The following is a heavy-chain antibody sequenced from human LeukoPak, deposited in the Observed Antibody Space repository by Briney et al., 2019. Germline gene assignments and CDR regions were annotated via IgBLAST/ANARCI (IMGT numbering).Heavy chain of an antibody. CDR1: GYSISSGYY. V-gene: IGHV4-38-2*01. J-gene: IGHJ4*02. Sequence: SETLSLTCAVSGYSISSGYYWGWIRQPPGKGLEWIGSIYYSGSTYYNPSLKSRVTISVDTSKNQFSLKLSSVTAADTAVYYCARGRKGLDYWGQGTLVTVSS. CDR3: ARGRKGLDY. CDR2: IYYSGST.